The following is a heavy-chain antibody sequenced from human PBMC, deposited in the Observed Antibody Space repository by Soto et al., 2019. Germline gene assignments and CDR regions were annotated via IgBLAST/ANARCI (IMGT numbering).Heavy chain of an antibody. J-gene: IGHJ4*02. Sequence: GGSLRLSCAASGFTFSYYYMSWIRQSPGKGLEWVSYISSSSSYTNYADSVKGRFTISRDNAKNSLYLQMNSLRAEDTAVYYCARGPLDGYLFGVVLYFDYWGQGTLVTVSS. D-gene: IGHD3-3*01. CDR1: GFTFSYYY. CDR2: ISSSSSYT. CDR3: ARGPLDGYLFGVVLYFDY. V-gene: IGHV3-11*06.